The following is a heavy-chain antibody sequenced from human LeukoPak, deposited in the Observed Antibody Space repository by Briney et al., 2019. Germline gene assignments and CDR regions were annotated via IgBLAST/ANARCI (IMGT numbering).Heavy chain of an antibody. CDR1: GFTFSSFE. V-gene: IGHV3-48*03. D-gene: IGHD1-14*01. CDR3: AREYKYNWFDP. J-gene: IGHJ5*02. Sequence: GGSLRLSCAASGFTFSSFEMNWVRQAPGKGPEWVSYISSRSSTIYNADSVKGRFTISRDNAKNSLYLQMNSLRAEDTAVYYCAREYKYNWFDPWGQGTLVTVSS. CDR2: ISSRSSTI.